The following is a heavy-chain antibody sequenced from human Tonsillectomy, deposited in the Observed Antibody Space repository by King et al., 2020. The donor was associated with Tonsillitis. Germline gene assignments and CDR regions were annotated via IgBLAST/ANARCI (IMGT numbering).Heavy chain of an antibody. CDR3: ARDSGTGVGNY. V-gene: IGHV4-4*07. CDR2: IYISGST. CDR1: GVSISSYD. Sequence: QLQESGPGLVKPSETLSLTCTVSGVSISSYDWSWIRQPAGKGLEWIGRIYISGSTNYNPSLKSRVTMSVETFKNQFSLTVNSVTAADTAVYYCARDSGTGVGNYWGQGTLVTVSS. J-gene: IGHJ4*02. D-gene: IGHD1-1*01.